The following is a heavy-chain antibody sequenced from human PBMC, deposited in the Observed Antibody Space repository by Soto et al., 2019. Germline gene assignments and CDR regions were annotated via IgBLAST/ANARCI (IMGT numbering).Heavy chain of an antibody. J-gene: IGHJ4*02. D-gene: IGHD6-6*01. CDR1: GGSISSYY. V-gene: IGHV4-59*01. CDR3: ARSTPHVAARRFDY. CDR2: IYYSGST. Sequence: SATLSLTCTVSGGSISSYYWSWIRQPPGKGLEWIGYIYYSGSTNYNPSLKSRVTISVDTSKNQFSLKLSSVTAADTAVYYCARSTPHVAARRFDYWGQGTLVTVSS.